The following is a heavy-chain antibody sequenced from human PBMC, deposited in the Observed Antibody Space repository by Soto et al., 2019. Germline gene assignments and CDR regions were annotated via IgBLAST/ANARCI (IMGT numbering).Heavy chain of an antibody. J-gene: IGHJ4*02. CDR1: GGSISSGGYY. CDR2: IYYRGST. Sequence: QVQLQESGPGLVKPSQTLSLTCTVSGGSISSGGYYWSWIRQHPGKGLEWIGYIYYRGSTYYNPSLKSLVTISVDTSKTQFSLKLSSVTAADTAVYYCARAVRGSMRVATIGFDYWGQGTLVTVSS. D-gene: IGHD5-12*01. V-gene: IGHV4-31*01. CDR3: ARAVRGSMRVATIGFDY.